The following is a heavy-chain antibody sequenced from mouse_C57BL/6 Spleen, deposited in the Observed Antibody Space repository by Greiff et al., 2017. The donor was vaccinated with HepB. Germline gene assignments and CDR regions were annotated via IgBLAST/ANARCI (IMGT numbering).Heavy chain of an antibody. D-gene: IGHD1-1*01. CDR3: ARSTVVDGAY. CDR2: IYPRSGNT. J-gene: IGHJ3*01. V-gene: IGHV1-81*01. Sequence: QVTLKESGAELARPGASVKLSCKASGYTFTSYGISWVKQRTGQGLEWIGEIYPRSGNTYYNEKFKGKATLTADKSSSTAYMELRSLTSEDSAVYFCARSTVVDGAYWGQGTLVTVSA. CDR1: GYTFTSYG.